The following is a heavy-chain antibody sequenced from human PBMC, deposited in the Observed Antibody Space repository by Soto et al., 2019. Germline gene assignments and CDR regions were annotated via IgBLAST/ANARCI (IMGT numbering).Heavy chain of an antibody. J-gene: IGHJ3*02. D-gene: IGHD3-10*01. CDR2: INHSGST. Sequence: SETLSLTCAVYGGSFSGYYWSWIRQPPGKGLEWIGEINHSGSTNYNPSLKSRVTISVDTSKNQFSLKLSSVTAADTAVYYCARGRHYYGSGSYYKHAFDIWGQGTMVTVSS. CDR1: GGSFSGYY. V-gene: IGHV4-34*01. CDR3: ARGRHYYGSGSYYKHAFDI.